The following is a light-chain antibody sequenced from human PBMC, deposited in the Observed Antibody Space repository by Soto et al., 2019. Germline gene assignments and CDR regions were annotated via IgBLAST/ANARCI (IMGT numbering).Light chain of an antibody. Sequence: SYEVTQPPSVSVSPGQTARITCSGDALPKQYAHWYHQKPGQAPILIIYKDTERPSGIPERFSGSSSGTTVTLTITGVQAEDEADYYCQSTDSSGTYAVFGGGTKLTVL. CDR1: ALPKQY. J-gene: IGLJ3*02. CDR3: QSTDSSGTYAV. CDR2: KDT. V-gene: IGLV3-25*02.